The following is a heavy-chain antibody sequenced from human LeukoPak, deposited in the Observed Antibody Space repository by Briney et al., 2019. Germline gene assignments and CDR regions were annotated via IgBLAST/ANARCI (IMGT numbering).Heavy chain of an antibody. D-gene: IGHD4-17*01. V-gene: IGHV1-2*06. J-gene: IGHJ4*02. CDR3: ARRGVHYGDYPDY. CDR1: GYTFTSYA. CDR2: INPNSGGT. Sequence: ASVKVSCKASGYTFTSYAMNWVRQAPGQELGWMGRINPNSGGTNYAQKFQGRVTMTTDTSTSTAYTELRSLRSDDTAVYYCARRGVHYGDYPDYWGQGTLVTVSS.